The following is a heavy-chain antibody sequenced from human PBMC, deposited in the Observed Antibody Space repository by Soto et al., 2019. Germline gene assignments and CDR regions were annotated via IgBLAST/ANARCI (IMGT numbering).Heavy chain of an antibody. V-gene: IGHV1-18*04. J-gene: IGHJ4*02. CDR2: ISPYTGKT. D-gene: IGHD4-4*01. Sequence: QIQLVQSGVEVKKPGASVKVSCRTSGYTFVSYGISWVRQAPGQGLEWMGWISPYTGKTKSAQKFQDRVAMTTDTSTSPANLELRSLRSDDTAVYFCARAPPTSVTSFDFWGQGTLVTVSS. CDR1: GYTFVSYG. CDR3: ARAPPTSVTSFDF.